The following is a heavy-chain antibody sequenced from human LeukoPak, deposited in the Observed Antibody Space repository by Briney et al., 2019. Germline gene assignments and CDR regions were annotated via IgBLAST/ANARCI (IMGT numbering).Heavy chain of an antibody. CDR2: ISSSTTYI. D-gene: IGHD2-15*01. J-gene: IGHJ3*02. CDR1: GFTFSTYS. Sequence: PGGSLRLSCAASGFTFSTYSMNWVRQAPGEGLEWVSYISSSTTYIYYADSVKGRFTISRDNAKNSLYLQMNSLRAEDTSVYYCARDRGYCSGGSCYSNAFDIWGQGTMVTVSS. CDR3: ARDRGYCSGGSCYSNAFDI. V-gene: IGHV3-21*01.